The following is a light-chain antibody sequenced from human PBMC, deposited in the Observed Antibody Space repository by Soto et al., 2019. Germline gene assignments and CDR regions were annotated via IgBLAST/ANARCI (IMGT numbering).Light chain of an antibody. CDR2: KVS. Sequence: DVVVTQSPLSLPVTLGQPASISCRSSQSLLYSDGNTYLHWFQQRPGQSPRRLIYKVSNRDSGVPDRFSGSGSGTAFTLKISRVEAEDIGVYYCMQGTHWPITFGQGTRLEIK. CDR3: MQGTHWPIT. CDR1: QSLLYSDGNTY. J-gene: IGKJ5*01. V-gene: IGKV2-30*01.